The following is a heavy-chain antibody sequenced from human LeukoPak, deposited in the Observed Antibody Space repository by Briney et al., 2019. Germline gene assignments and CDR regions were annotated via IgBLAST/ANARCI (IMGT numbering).Heavy chain of an antibody. J-gene: IGHJ4*02. CDR1: GFTFSSYA. V-gene: IGHV3-23*01. D-gene: IGHD6-13*01. CDR3: AKDRSAAAGYSSDY. Sequence: GGSLRLSCAASGFTFSSYAMSWVRQAPGKGLEWVSGISASGGSTFYADSVKGRFTISRDNSKNTLYLQVNSLRVEDTALYYCAKDRSAAAGYSSDYWGQGTLVTVSS. CDR2: ISASGGST.